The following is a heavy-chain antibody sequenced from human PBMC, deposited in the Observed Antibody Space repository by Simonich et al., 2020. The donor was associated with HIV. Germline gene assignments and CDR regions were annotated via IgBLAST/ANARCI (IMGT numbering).Heavy chain of an antibody. CDR3: AKSNGNWFDP. CDR2: TEPGDDDT. Sequence: EVQLVQSGAEVKKPGESLKISCKGSGYSFTSYWIGWVRQMPGKGLEWMGITEPGDDDTTYSPSVKGQVTISADKSITTAYLQWSSLKASDTAMYYCAKSNGNWFDPWGQGSLVTVSS. D-gene: IGHD7-27*01. J-gene: IGHJ5*02. CDR1: GYSFTSYW. V-gene: IGHV5-51*01.